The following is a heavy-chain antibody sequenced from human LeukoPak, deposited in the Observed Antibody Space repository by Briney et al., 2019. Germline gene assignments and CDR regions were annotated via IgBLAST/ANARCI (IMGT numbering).Heavy chain of an antibody. Sequence: SETLSLTCTVSGGSISSSSYYWGWIRQPPGKGLEWIGSIYYSGSTYYNPSLKSRVTISVDTSKNQFPLKLSSVTAADTAVYYCARGRYRRYSSSWYHDGRSHDTYYFDYWGQGTLVTVSS. J-gene: IGHJ4*02. D-gene: IGHD6-13*01. CDR2: IYYSGST. V-gene: IGHV4-39*06. CDR1: GGSISSSSYY. CDR3: ARGRYRRYSSSWYHDGRSHDTYYFDY.